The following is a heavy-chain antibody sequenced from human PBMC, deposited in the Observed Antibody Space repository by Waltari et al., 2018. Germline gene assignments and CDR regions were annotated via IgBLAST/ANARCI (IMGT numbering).Heavy chain of an antibody. D-gene: IGHD2-15*01. J-gene: IGHJ6*02. CDR3: ARGDIVVVVAANYYYYGMDV. Sequence: QVQLQQWGAGLLKPSETLSLTCAVYGGSFSGYYWSWIRQPPGKGLEWIGEINHSGSNNYNPSRKSRVTISVDTSKNQVSLKLSSVTAADTAVYYCARGDIVVVVAANYYYYGMDVWGQGTTVTVSS. CDR1: GGSFSGYY. CDR2: INHSGSN. V-gene: IGHV4-34*01.